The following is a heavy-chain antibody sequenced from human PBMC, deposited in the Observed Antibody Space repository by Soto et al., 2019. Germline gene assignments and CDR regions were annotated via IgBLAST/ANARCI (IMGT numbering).Heavy chain of an antibody. CDR2: INHSGST. CDR3: ARVPFRSGGYTPLGESNGFDP. J-gene: IGHJ5*02. V-gene: IGHV4-34*01. Sequence: ETLSLTCAVYGGSFSGYYWSWIRQPPGKGLEWIGEINHSGSTNYNPSLKSRVTISVDTSKNQFSLKLSSVTAADTAVYYCARVPFRSGGYTPLGESNGFDPWGQGTLVTVSS. D-gene: IGHD1-26*01. CDR1: GGSFSGYY.